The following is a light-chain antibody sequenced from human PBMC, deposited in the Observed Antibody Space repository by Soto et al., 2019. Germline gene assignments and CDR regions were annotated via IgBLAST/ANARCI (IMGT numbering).Light chain of an antibody. Sequence: DIQMTQSPSTLSASVGDRVTITCRASQSISSWLAWYQQKPGKAPKLLIYKATSLESGVPSRFSGSGSGTEFTLTISSLQPDDFATYYCQQYNSYSLFTFGPGTNVDIK. CDR2: KAT. J-gene: IGKJ3*01. CDR1: QSISSW. V-gene: IGKV1-5*03. CDR3: QQYNSYSLFT.